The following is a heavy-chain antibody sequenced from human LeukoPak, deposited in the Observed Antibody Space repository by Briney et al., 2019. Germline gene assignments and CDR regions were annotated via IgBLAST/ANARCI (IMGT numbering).Heavy chain of an antibody. J-gene: IGHJ5*02. D-gene: IGHD3-16*02. V-gene: IGHV4-4*07. CDR3: ARNVRLGSGELSFAPFKNWFDP. CDR1: GGSISSYY. CDR2: IYTSGST. Sequence: SETLSLTCTVSGGSISSYYWSWIRQPAGKGLEWIGRIYTSGSTNYNPSLKSRVTMSVDTSKNQFSLKLSSVTAADTAVYYCARNVRLGSGELSFAPFKNWFDPWGQGTLVTVSS.